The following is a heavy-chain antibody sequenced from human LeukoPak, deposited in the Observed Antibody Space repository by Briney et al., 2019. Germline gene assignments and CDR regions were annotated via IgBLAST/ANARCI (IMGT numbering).Heavy chain of an antibody. CDR2: ITSSGTHI. Sequence: PGGSLRLSCAASGFTFSSFNMNWVRQALGKAMEWVSSITSSGTHIFYADSVRGRFTISRDNAKNSLYLQMDSLGPDDTAVYYCARRAAAGTFDYWGQGTLVTVSS. D-gene: IGHD6-13*01. CDR3: ARRAAAGTFDY. J-gene: IGHJ4*02. CDR1: GFTFSSFN. V-gene: IGHV3-21*04.